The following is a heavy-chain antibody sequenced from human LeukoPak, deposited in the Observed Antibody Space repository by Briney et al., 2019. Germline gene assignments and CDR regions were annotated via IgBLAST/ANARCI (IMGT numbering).Heavy chain of an antibody. V-gene: IGHV3-66*01. Sequence: GGSLRLSCAASGFTVSSYYMNWVRQAPGKRLEWVSVIYSGGGKYYADSVKDRFTISRDNSKNTLNLQMNSLRAEDTAVYYCARDRGSDYWGQGTLVTVSS. CDR3: ARDRGSDY. CDR1: GFTVSSYY. J-gene: IGHJ4*02. CDR2: IYSGGGK. D-gene: IGHD3-10*01.